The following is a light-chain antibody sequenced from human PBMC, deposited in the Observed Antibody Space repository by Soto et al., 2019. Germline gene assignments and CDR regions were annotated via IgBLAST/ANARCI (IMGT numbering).Light chain of an antibody. Sequence: QSVLTQSSSASASLGSSVTLTCTLSSGHSSYIIAWHQQQPGKAPRYLMKLEGSGSYNKGSGVPDRFSGSSSGADRYLTISNLQFEDEADYYCETWDSNTRVFGTGTKVTVL. V-gene: IGLV4-60*02. CDR2: LEGSGSY. CDR3: ETWDSNTRV. J-gene: IGLJ1*01. CDR1: SGHSSYI.